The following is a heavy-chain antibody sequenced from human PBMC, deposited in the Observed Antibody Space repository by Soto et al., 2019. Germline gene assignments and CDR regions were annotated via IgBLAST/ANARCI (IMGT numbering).Heavy chain of an antibody. J-gene: IGHJ4*02. V-gene: IGHV4-59*01. CDR2: IYYSGST. D-gene: IGHD6-13*01. Sequence: QVQLQESGPGLVKPSETLSLTCTVSGGSISSYYWSWIRQPPGKGLEWIGDIYYSGSTNYNPSLKSRVTISVDTSKNQSSLKLSSVTAADTAVYYCARVGGAAAVDYWGQGTLVTVSS. CDR3: ARVGGAAAVDY. CDR1: GGSISSYY.